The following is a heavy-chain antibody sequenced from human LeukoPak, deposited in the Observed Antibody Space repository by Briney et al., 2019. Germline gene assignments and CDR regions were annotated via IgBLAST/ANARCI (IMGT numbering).Heavy chain of an antibody. Sequence: GGSLRLSCAASGFTFSSCSMNWVRQAPGKGLEWVSSISSSSSYIYYADSVKGRFTISRDNAKNSLYLQMNSLRAEDTAVYYCARDPGHATVDHDYWGQGTLVTVSS. CDR1: GFTFSSCS. J-gene: IGHJ4*02. D-gene: IGHD4-23*01. CDR3: ARDPGHATVDHDY. V-gene: IGHV3-21*01. CDR2: ISSSSSYI.